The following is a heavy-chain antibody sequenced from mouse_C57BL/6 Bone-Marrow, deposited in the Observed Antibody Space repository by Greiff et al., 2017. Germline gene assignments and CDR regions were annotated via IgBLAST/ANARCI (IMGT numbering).Heavy chain of an antibody. CDR1: GYTFTDYY. V-gene: IGHV1-84*01. Sequence: LQESGPELVKPGASVKISCKASGYTFTDYYINWVKQRPGQGLEWIGWIYPGSGNTKYTEKFKGKATLTVDTSSSTAYMQRSSLTSEDSAVYFCAREGSFLFLVYFDYWGQGTTLTVSS. CDR3: AREGSFLFLVYFDY. CDR2: IYPGSGNT. J-gene: IGHJ2*01. D-gene: IGHD1-1*01.